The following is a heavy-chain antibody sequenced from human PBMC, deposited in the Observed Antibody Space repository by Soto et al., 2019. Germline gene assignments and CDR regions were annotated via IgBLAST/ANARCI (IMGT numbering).Heavy chain of an antibody. D-gene: IGHD6-19*01. CDR2: ISGSGGST. Sequence: HPGGSLRLSCAVSGFTFSSYAMSWVRQAPGKGLEWVSGISGSGGSTYSADSVKGRFTISRDNSKNTLYLQMNSLRAEDTAVYYCAKDRKSGSGWYWDYWGQGTLVTVSS. V-gene: IGHV3-23*01. CDR1: GFTFSSYA. J-gene: IGHJ4*02. CDR3: AKDRKSGSGWYWDY.